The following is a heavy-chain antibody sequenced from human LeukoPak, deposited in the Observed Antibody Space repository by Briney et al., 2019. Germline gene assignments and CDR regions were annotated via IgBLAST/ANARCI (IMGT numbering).Heavy chain of an antibody. CDR3: ARGAIAAGGPYYYGMDV. CDR1: GYTFTSYY. Sequence: ASVKVSCKPSGYTFTSYYMHWVRQAPGQGLEWMGIINPSGGSTSYAQKFQGRVTMTRDTSTSSVYMELSSLRSEDTAVYYCARGAIAAGGPYYYGMDVWGQGTTVTVAS. CDR2: INPSGGST. V-gene: IGHV1-46*01. J-gene: IGHJ6*02. D-gene: IGHD6-13*01.